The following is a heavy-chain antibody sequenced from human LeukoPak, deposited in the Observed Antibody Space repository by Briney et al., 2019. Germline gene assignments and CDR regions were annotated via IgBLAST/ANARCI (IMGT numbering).Heavy chain of an antibody. CDR3: ARMNKSGANNWFDP. CDR1: GYTFTNYD. V-gene: IGHV1-8*01. J-gene: IGHJ5*02. D-gene: IGHD1/OR15-1a*01. Sequence: GASVKVPCKASGYTFTNYDINWVRQATGQGLEWMGWMNPNNGNTGYAQKFQGRVTLTRDTSINTAYMELSSLSSEDTAIYYCARMNKSGANNWFDPWGQGTLVTVSS. CDR2: MNPNNGNT.